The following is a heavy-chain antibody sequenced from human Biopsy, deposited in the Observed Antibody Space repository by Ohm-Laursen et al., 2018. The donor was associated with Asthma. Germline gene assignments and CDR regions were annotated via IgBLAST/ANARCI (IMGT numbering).Heavy chain of an antibody. V-gene: IGHV1-18*01. CDR1: GYTFTSYG. CDR3: ARRGITGTTLDY. CDR2: ISAYNGNT. Sequence: SVKVSCKASGYTFTSYGISWVRQAPGQGLEWMGWISAYNGNTNYAQKFQGRVTMTRDTSTSTVYMELSSLRSEDTAVYYCARRGITGTTLDYWGQGTLVTVSS. D-gene: IGHD1-7*01. J-gene: IGHJ4*02.